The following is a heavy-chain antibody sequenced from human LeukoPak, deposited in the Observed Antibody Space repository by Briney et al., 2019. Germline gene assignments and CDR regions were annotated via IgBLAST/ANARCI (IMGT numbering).Heavy chain of an antibody. Sequence: ASVKVSCKASGHTLTTYGFSWVRQAPGQGLEWMGWSSAYNGNTKYDQKFQGRVTMTTDTPTSTAYMELRSLKSDDTALYYCARDIARRPNWFDPWGQGTLVTVSS. D-gene: IGHD6-13*01. CDR2: SSAYNGNT. J-gene: IGHJ5*02. V-gene: IGHV1-18*01. CDR1: GHTLTTYG. CDR3: ARDIARRPNWFDP.